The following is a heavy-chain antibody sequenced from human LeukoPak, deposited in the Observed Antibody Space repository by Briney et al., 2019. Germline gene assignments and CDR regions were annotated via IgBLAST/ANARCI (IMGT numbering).Heavy chain of an antibody. CDR3: AKPVRHYYDSLSAFDI. CDR2: IWYDGSHK. J-gene: IGHJ3*02. V-gene: IGHV3-33*06. D-gene: IGHD3-22*01. Sequence: GGSLRLSCAASGFPFSSYGMHWVRQAPGKGLEWVAVIWYDGSHKYYADSVKGRFTISRDNSKNTLYLQMNSLRAGDTAVYYCAKPVRHYYDSLSAFDIWGQGTMVTVSS. CDR1: GFPFSSYG.